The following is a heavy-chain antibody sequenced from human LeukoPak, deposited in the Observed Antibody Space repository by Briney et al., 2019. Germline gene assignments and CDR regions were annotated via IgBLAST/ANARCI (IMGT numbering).Heavy chain of an antibody. J-gene: IGHJ4*02. CDR3: AREGDYGDPLHYFHY. CDR2: IYHSGST. CDR1: GYSISSGYY. Sequence: PSETLSLTCAVSGYSISSGYYWGWIRQPPGKGLEWIGSIYHSGSTYYNPSLKSRVTISADTSKNPFSLQLSSVTAADTAVYYCAREGDYGDPLHYFHYWGQGPLVTVSS. D-gene: IGHD4-17*01. V-gene: IGHV4-38-2*02.